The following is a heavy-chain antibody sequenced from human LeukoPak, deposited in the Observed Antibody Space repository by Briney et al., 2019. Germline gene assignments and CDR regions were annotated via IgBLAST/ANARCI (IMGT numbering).Heavy chain of an antibody. CDR1: GYSISSGYY. CDR3: ARGGFVRYSSFDY. D-gene: IGHD6-13*01. V-gene: IGHV4-38-2*02. J-gene: IGHJ4*02. Sequence: PSETLSLTCTVSGYSISSGYYWGWIRQPPGKGLEWIGSIYHSGSTYYNPSLKSRVTISVDTSKNQFSLKLSSVTAADTAVYYCARGGFVRYSSFDYWGQGTLVTVSS. CDR2: IYHSGST.